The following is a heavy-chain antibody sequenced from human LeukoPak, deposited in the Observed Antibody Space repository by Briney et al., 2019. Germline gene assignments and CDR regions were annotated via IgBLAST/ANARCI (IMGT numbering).Heavy chain of an antibody. CDR1: GYTFTGYF. CDR2: INPNSGGT. CDR3: ARVSEYYYFDY. V-gene: IGHV1-2*02. D-gene: IGHD2/OR15-2a*01. Sequence: ASVRVSCKASGYTFTGYFMHWMRQAPGQGPEWMGWINPNSGGTNYAQKFQGRVIMTRDTSISTAYMELSRLRSDDTAVYYCARVSEYYYFDYWGQGTLVTVPS. J-gene: IGHJ4*02.